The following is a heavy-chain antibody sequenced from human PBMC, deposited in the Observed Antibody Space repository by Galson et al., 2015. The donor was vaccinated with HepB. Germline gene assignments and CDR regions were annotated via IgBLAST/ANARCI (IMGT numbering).Heavy chain of an antibody. CDR2: ISYDGSNK. J-gene: IGHJ5*02. D-gene: IGHD6-19*01. CDR3: AREEYGSGWYGSVMGNWFDP. CDR1: GFTFSSYA. Sequence: SLRLSCAASGFTFSSYAMHWVRQAPGKGLEWVAVISYDGSNKYYADSVKGRFTISRDNSKNTLYLQMNSLRVEDTAIYYCAREEYGSGWYGSVMGNWFDPWGQGTLVTVSS. V-gene: IGHV3-30*04.